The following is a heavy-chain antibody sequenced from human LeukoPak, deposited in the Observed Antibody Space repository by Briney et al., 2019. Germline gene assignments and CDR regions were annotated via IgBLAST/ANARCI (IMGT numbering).Heavy chain of an antibody. Sequence: SETLSLTCTVSGGSISSGGYYWSWIRQHPGKGLEWIGYIYYSGSTYYNPSLKSRVTTSVDTSKNQFSLKLSSVTAADTAVYYCARDTVVPSGVDVWGKGTTVTVSS. CDR1: GGSISSGGYY. J-gene: IGHJ6*04. CDR3: ARDTVVPSGVDV. D-gene: IGHD3-10*01. V-gene: IGHV4-31*03. CDR2: IYYSGST.